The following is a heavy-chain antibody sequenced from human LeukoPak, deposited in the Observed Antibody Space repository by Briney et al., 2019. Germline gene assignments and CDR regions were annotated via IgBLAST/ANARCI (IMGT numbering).Heavy chain of an antibody. CDR3: VVRGSSGDY. CDR1: GYTFTGYY. V-gene: IGHV1-2*02. D-gene: IGHD1-26*01. Sequence: ASVKVSCKASGYTFTGYYMHWVRQAPGQGLEWMGWINPNSGGTNYAQKFQGRVTMTRDTSISTAYMGLSRLRSYDTAVYDCVVRGSSGDYWGQGTLVTVSS. J-gene: IGHJ4*02. CDR2: INPNSGGT.